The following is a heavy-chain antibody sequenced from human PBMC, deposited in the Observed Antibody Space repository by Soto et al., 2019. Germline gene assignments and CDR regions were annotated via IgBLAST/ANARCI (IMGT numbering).Heavy chain of an antibody. CDR3: TRRGMNYDFWSGYSSYYYYALDV. V-gene: IGHV4-30-4*01. CDR2: IYFSGST. Sequence: SETLSLTCTVSGGSISSGDYFWSWIRQPPGKGLEWIGFIYFSGSTYYNPSLKSRLSISIDTSKNEFSLKLTSVTAADTAVYYCTRRGMNYDFWSGYSSYYYYALDVWGQGTTVNVS. CDR1: GGSISSGDYF. D-gene: IGHD3-3*01. J-gene: IGHJ6*02.